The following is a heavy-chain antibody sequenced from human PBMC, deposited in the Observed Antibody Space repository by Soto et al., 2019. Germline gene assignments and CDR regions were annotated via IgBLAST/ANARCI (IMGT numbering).Heavy chain of an antibody. J-gene: IGHJ4*02. CDR1: GGSISSSSYY. Sequence: SETLSLTCTVSGGSISSSSYYWGWIRQPPGKGLEWIGSIYYGGSTYYNPSLKSRVTISVDTPKNQFSLKLSSVTAADPAVYYCARPGERWLQFGYFDYWGQGTLVTVS. V-gene: IGHV4-39*01. CDR3: ARPGERWLQFGYFDY. D-gene: IGHD5-12*01. CDR2: IYYGGST.